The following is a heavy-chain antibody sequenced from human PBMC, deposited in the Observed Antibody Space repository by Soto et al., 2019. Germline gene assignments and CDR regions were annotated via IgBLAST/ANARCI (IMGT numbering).Heavy chain of an antibody. V-gene: IGHV4-31*03. CDR1: GYSITAGGYY. CDR3: ARMYSSGSGWFHP. Sequence: SETLSLTCFVSGYSITAGGYYWSWIRHHPGKGLEWIGSFYSSGSIIYNPSLRSRVSISGDTSSNQFSMSLTPVTAADTARYYCARMYSSGSGWFHPWGQGTLVTVSS. CDR2: FYSSGSI. J-gene: IGHJ5*02. D-gene: IGHD6-19*01.